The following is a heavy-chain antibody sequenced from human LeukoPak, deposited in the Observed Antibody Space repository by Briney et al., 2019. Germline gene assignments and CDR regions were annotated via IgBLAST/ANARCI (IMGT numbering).Heavy chain of an antibody. Sequence: SETLSLTCTVSGGSISSYYWSWIRQPPGKGLEWIGYIYTSGSTNYNPFLKSRVTISVDTSKNQFSLKLSSVTAADTAVYYCARHTYGSGSYYDPWGQGTLVTVSS. CDR1: GGSISSYY. CDR3: ARHTYGSGSYYDP. D-gene: IGHD3-10*01. CDR2: IYTSGST. J-gene: IGHJ5*02. V-gene: IGHV4-4*09.